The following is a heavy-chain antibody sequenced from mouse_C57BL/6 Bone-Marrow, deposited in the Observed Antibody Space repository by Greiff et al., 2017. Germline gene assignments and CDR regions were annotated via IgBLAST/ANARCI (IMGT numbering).Heavy chain of an antibody. D-gene: IGHD1-1*01. Sequence: EVQLVESGEGLVKPGGSLKLSCAASGFTFSSYAMSWVRQTPEKRLEWVAYISSGGDYSYYADTVKGRFTISRDNARNTLYLQMSSLKSEDTAMYYCTRAYYYGSSYWYFDVWGTGTTVTVSS. V-gene: IGHV5-9-1*02. CDR1: GFTFSSYA. CDR2: ISSGGDYS. CDR3: TRAYYYGSSYWYFDV. J-gene: IGHJ1*03.